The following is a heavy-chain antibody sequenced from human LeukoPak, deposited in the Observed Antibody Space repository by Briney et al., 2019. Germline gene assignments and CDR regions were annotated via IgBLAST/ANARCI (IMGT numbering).Heavy chain of an antibody. Sequence: SETLSLTCAVYGGSFSGYYWSWIRQPPGKGLEWIGEINHSGSTNYNPSLKSRVTISVDTSKNQFSLKLSPVTAADTAVYYCARQVRSGAAGYYYYYGMDVWGQGTTVTVSS. CDR3: ARQVRSGAAGYYYYYGMDV. CDR1: GGSFSGYY. V-gene: IGHV4-34*01. CDR2: INHSGST. D-gene: IGHD6-13*01. J-gene: IGHJ6*02.